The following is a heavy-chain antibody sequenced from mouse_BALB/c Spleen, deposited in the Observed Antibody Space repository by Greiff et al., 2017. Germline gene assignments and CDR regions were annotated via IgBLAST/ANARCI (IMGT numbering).Heavy chain of an antibody. CDR2: ISSGGSYT. CDR1: GFTFSSYT. D-gene: IGHD1-1*01. J-gene: IGHJ1*01. CDR3: TRRDGSSYGWYFDV. V-gene: IGHV5-6-4*01. Sequence: EVKLMESGGGLVKPGGSLKLSCAASGFTFSSYTMSWVRQTPEKRLEWVATISSGGSYTYYPDSVKGRFTISRDNAKNTLYLQMSSLKSEDTAMYYCTRRDGSSYGWYFDVWGAGTTVTVSS.